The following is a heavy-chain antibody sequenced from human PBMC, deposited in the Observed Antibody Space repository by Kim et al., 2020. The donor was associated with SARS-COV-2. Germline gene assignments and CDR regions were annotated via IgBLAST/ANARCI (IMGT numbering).Heavy chain of an antibody. D-gene: IGHD2-2*01. CDR3: ARHPVPIVVVPAAISWFDP. J-gene: IGHJ5*02. Sequence: GESLKISCKGSGYSFTSYWIGWVRQMPGKGLEWMGIIYPGDSDTRYSPSFQGQVTISADKSIFTAYLQWSSLKASDTAMYYCARHPVPIVVVPAAISWFDPWGQGTLVTVSS. CDR2: IYPGDSDT. CDR1: GYSFTSYW. V-gene: IGHV5-51*01.